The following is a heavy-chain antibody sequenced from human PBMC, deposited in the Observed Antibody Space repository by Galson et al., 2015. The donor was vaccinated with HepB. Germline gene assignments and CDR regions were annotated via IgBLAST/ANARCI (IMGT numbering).Heavy chain of an antibody. V-gene: IGHV1-8*01. CDR3: ARRSGEWYFDL. D-gene: IGHD3-3*01. J-gene: IGHJ2*01. Sequence: SVKVSCKASGYTFTTYDINWVRLAPGQRLEWMGWMNSLGKTGPAQKFQGRLIMTRDTSISTAYMELTSLRSEDTAVYYCARRSGEWYFDLWGRGTLVTVSS. CDR1: GYTFTTYD. CDR2: MNSLGKT.